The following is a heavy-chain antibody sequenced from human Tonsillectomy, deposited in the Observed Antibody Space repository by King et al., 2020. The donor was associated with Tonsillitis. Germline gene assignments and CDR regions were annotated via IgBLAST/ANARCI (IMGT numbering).Heavy chain of an antibody. V-gene: IGHV3-7*01. D-gene: IGHD3-10*01. CDR2: IKQDVSEK. Sequence: VQLVESGGGLVQPGGSLRLSCAASGFTFSNYWMTWVRQAPGKGLEWVATIKQDVSEKYYVDSVKGRFTISRDNADNSLFLQMNSLRAEDTAVYYCTRDRLWFGENPYFDYWGQGTLVTVSS. CDR3: TRDRLWFGENPYFDY. CDR1: GFTFSNYW. J-gene: IGHJ4*02.